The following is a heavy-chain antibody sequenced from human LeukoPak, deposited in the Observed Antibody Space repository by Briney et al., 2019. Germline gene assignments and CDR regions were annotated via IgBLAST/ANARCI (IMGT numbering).Heavy chain of an antibody. Sequence: SETLSLTCAVYGGSFSGYYWSWIRQPPGKGLEWIGEINHSGSTNYNPSLKSRVTISVDTSKNQFSLKLSSVTAADTAVYYCARGANYGDYRFEAFDIWGQGTMVTVSS. D-gene: IGHD4-17*01. CDR2: INHSGST. V-gene: IGHV4-34*01. CDR1: GGSFSGYY. J-gene: IGHJ3*02. CDR3: ARGANYGDYRFEAFDI.